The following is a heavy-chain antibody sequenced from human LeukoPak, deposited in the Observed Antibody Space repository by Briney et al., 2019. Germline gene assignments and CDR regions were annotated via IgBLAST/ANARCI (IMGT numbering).Heavy chain of an antibody. V-gene: IGHV4-59*10. J-gene: IGHJ4*02. D-gene: IGHD3-10*01. CDR1: GGSFSGYY. Sequence: SETLSLTCAVYGGSFSGYYWSWIRQPAGKGLEWIGRIYTSGSTNYNPSLKSRVTVSVDTSKNQFSLKLSSVTAADTAVYYCARGLYGSGRPFDYWGQGTLVTVSS. CDR2: IYTSGST. CDR3: ARGLYGSGRPFDY.